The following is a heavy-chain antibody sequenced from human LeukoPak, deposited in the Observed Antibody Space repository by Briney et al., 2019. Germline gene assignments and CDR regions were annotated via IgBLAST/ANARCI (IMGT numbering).Heavy chain of an antibody. V-gene: IGHV3-74*01. CDR3: AKTAIFGVVIIGYYFDY. CDR2: INSDGSST. CDR1: GFTFSSYW. J-gene: IGHJ4*02. Sequence: GGSLRLSCAASGFTFSSYWMHWVRQAPGKGLVWVSRINSDGSSTSYADSVKGRFTISRDNAKNTLYLQMNSLRAEDTAVYYCAKTAIFGVVIIGYYFDYWGQGTLVTVSS. D-gene: IGHD3-3*01.